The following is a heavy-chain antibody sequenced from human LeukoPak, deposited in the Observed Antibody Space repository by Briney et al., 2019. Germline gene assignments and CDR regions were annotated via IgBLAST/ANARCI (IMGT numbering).Heavy chain of an antibody. CDR2: MSWYSGSI. J-gene: IGHJ1*01. CDR1: GFTFDDYA. Sequence: PGRSLRLSCAASGFTFDDYAMHWVRQAPGEGLEWVSGMSWYSGSIDYADSVKGRFTISRDNAKNSLYLQMNSLRVEDTALYYCAKHAEGTLRGGFQHWGQGTLVTVSS. V-gene: IGHV3-9*01. CDR3: AKHAEGTLRGGFQH. D-gene: IGHD1-14*01.